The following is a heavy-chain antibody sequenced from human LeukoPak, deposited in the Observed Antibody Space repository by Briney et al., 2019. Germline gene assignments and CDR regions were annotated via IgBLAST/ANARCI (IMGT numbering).Heavy chain of an antibody. D-gene: IGHD3-10*01. Sequence: SETLSLTCTVFGGSFSGYFWSWIRQPPGMGLEWIGEIIHSGGTNYNPSLKSRVTISVDTSKNHFSLNLSSVTAADTAVYYCARGQFSYGSGNNWFDPWGQGTLVTVSS. CDR2: IIHSGGT. J-gene: IGHJ5*02. CDR3: ARGQFSYGSGNNWFDP. V-gene: IGHV4-34*01. CDR1: GGSFSGYF.